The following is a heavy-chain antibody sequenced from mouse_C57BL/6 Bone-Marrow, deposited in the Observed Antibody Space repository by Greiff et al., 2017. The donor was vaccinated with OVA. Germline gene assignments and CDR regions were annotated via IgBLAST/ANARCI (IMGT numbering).Heavy chain of an antibody. CDR2: ISSGGSYT. D-gene: IGHD1-1*01. V-gene: IGHV5-6*01. CDR3: ARSDYYGSPRFAY. J-gene: IGHJ3*01. CDR1: GFTFSSSG. Sequence: EVKLVESGGYLVKPGGSLKLSCAASGFTFSSSGMSLVRPTPDKRLEWVATISSGGSYTYYPDSVKGRFPISRDTAKNTLYLQMSSLKAEDTAMYNGARSDYYGSPRFAYWGQGTRVTVSA.